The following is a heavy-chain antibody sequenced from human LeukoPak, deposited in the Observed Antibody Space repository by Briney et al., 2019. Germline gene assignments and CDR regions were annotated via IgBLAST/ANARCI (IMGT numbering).Heavy chain of an antibody. D-gene: IGHD3-22*01. CDR3: ARVYYDSSGYLPSYYYYYMDV. J-gene: IGHJ6*03. Sequence: ASVKVSCKASGYTFTSYGISWVRQAPGQGLEWMGWISACNGNTNYAQKLQGRVTMTTDTSTSTAYMELRSLRSDDTAVYYCARVYYDSSGYLPSYYYYYMDVWGKGTTVTISS. CDR2: ISACNGNT. CDR1: GYTFTSYG. V-gene: IGHV1-18*01.